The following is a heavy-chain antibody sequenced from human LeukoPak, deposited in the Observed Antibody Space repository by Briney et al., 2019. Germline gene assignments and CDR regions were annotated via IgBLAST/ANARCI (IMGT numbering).Heavy chain of an antibody. V-gene: IGHV3-21*01. J-gene: IGHJ4*02. CDR1: GFTFSSYS. Sequence: GGSLRLSCAASGFTFSSYSMNWVLQAPGKGLEWVSSISSTSIYKYYADSVKGRFTISRDNAKDSLFLQMNSLRAEDTAIYYCARDPRIYCTNGICRDDYFDNWGQGTLVTVSS. CDR3: ARDPRIYCTNGICRDDYFDN. CDR2: ISSTSIYK. D-gene: IGHD2-8*01.